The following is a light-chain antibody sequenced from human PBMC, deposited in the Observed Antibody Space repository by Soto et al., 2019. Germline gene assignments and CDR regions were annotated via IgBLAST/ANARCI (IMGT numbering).Light chain of an antibody. CDR3: SSYTSSSTLYV. J-gene: IGLJ1*01. CDR1: SSDVCGYNY. CDR2: EVS. V-gene: IGLV2-14*01. Sequence: QSVLTQPASVSGSPGQSITISCTGTSSDVCGYNYVSWYQQHPGKAPKLMIYEVSNRPSGVSNRFSGSKSGNTASLTISGLQAEDEADYYCSSYTSSSTLYVFGPGTKLTVL.